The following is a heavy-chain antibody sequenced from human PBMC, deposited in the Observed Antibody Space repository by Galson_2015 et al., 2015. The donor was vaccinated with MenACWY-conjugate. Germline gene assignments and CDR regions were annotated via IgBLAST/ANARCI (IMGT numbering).Heavy chain of an antibody. CDR2: IIPLFDTT. D-gene: IGHD6-13*01. J-gene: IGHJ6*02. CDR1: GGSFSSYA. Sequence: SVKVSCKASGGSFSSYAISWVRQAPGQGLEWMGRIIPLFDTTSYAQKFQGRVTLTADASTNTAYMELSSLTYEDTAVFYCARDPFVAAAGTTNYFYYGLDVWGQGTTVTVFS. CDR3: ARDPFVAAAGTTNYFYYGLDV. V-gene: IGHV1-69*13.